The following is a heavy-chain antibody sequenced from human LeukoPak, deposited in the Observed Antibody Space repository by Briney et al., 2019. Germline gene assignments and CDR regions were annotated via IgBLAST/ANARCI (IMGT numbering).Heavy chain of an antibody. CDR2: IYHSGST. CDR1: GGSISSSNW. CDR3: AREIFSGTYGDGKYFDL. D-gene: IGHD1-26*01. Sequence: PSGTLSLTCAVSGGSISSSNWWSWVRQPPGKGLEWIGEIYHSGSTNYNPSLKSRVTISVDTSKNQFSLKLSSVTAADTAVYLCAREIFSGTYGDGKYFDLWGRGTLVTVSS. V-gene: IGHV4-4*02. J-gene: IGHJ2*01.